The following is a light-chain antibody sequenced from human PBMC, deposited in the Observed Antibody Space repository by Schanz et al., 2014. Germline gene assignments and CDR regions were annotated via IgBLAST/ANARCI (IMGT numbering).Light chain of an antibody. V-gene: IGKV3-15*01. CDR1: QSVSNN. CDR2: GAS. J-gene: IGKJ1*01. CDR3: QQYNTYWA. Sequence: EIVMTQSPATLSLSPGEGAALSCRASQSVSNNLAWYQQKPGQAPRLLLYGASTRATGIPARFSGRGSGTEFTLTISGLQSEDFATYYCQQYNTYWAFGQGTKVEIK.